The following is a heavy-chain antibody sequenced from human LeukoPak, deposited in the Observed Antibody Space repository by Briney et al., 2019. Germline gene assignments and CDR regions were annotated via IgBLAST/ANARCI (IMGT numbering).Heavy chain of an antibody. V-gene: IGHV4-61*02. CDR2: IYTSGST. Sequence: SETLSLTRSVSGGSISSGSYYWSWIRQPAGKGLECIGRIYTSGSTNYNPSLKSRVTISVDTSKNQFSLKLSSVTAADTAVYYCARAEYYDFWSGSPRAFDIWGQGTMVTVSS. CDR3: ARAEYYDFWSGSPRAFDI. D-gene: IGHD3-3*01. CDR1: GGSISSGSYY. J-gene: IGHJ3*02.